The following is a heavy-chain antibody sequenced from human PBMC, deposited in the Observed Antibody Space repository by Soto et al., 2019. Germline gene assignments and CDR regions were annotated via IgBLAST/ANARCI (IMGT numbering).Heavy chain of an antibody. V-gene: IGHV4-4*07. Sequence: ERMSLTCTVFGGSVSSYYWSRMRQPAGKGLEWIGRIYTSGSTNYNPSLKSRVTMSVDTSKNQFSLKLSSVTAADTARYFCAGYCSSSICPEERYFASEVCGQGTTVTV. CDR2: IYTSGST. CDR1: GGSVSSYY. D-gene: IGHD2-2*01. J-gene: IGHJ6*02. CDR3: AGYCSSSICPEERYFASEV.